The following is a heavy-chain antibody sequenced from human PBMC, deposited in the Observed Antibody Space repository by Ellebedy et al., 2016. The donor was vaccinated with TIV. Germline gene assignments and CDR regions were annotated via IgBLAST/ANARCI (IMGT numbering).Heavy chain of an antibody. CDR3: AKLAGVHSWYFDY. CDR2: IGPDGSDT. Sequence: GESLKISCVGSGFTLSNYWVSWGRKAPGKGPEYVAYIGPDGSDTHYVDSVKGRFTTSRDNSKNTVNLQMNSLRPEDTAVYYCAKLAGVHSWYFDYWGQGTLVTVSS. J-gene: IGHJ4*02. CDR1: GFTLSNYW. D-gene: IGHD2-8*02. V-gene: IGHV3-7*03.